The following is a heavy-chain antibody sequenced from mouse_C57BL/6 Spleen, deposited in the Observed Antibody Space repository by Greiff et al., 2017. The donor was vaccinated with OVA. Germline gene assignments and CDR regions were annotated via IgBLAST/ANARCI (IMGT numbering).Heavy chain of an antibody. CDR2: INPNNGGT. CDR1: GYTFTDYY. V-gene: IGHV1-26*01. D-gene: IGHD2-4*01. CDR3: ARVSDYLYYFDY. Sequence: VQLQQSGPELVKPGASVKLSCKASGYTFTDYYMNWVKQSHGQSLEWIGDINPNNGGTSYNQKFKGKATLTVDKSSSTAYMELRSLTSEDSAVYYCARVSDYLYYFDYWGQGTTLTVSS. J-gene: IGHJ2*01.